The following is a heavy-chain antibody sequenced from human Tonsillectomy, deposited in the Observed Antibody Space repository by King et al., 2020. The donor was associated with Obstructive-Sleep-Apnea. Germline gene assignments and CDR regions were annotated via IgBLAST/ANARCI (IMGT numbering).Heavy chain of an antibody. CDR1: GYNFTRFE. CDR3: ARGTRAFDS. V-gene: IGHV1-8*01. CDR2: MNPNSGDT. J-gene: IGHJ4*03. Sequence: VQLVQSGAEVKKPGASVKVSCKASGYNFTRFEIDWVRQATGQGLEWMGWMNPNSGDTGYAQKFQGRVTMTWNTSKSTAHMELSSLRSDDTAVYYCARGTRAFDSWGHGTLVTVSS.